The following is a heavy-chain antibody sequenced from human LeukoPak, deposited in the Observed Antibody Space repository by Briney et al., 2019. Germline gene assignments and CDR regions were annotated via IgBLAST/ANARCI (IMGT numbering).Heavy chain of an antibody. Sequence: PGGSLRLSCAASGFTFSGHPMHWVRQAPGRGLENLAGISRDGTTTYYADSVKGRFTISRDNSKNTLYLQMGSLRAEDMAVYYCARSHIAAPGLGNYFDPWARAPWSPSPQ. V-gene: IGHV3-64*02. CDR2: ISRDGTTT. CDR1: GFTFSGHP. D-gene: IGHD6-13*01. J-gene: IGHJ5*02. CDR3: ARSHIAAPGLGNYFDP.